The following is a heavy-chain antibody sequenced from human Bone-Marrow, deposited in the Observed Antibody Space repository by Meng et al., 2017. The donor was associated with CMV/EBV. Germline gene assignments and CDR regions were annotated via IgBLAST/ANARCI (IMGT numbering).Heavy chain of an antibody. V-gene: IGHV4-59*01. Sequence: ESLKISCTVSGGSISSYYRSWIRQPPGKRLEWIGYIYYTGITNYNSSLKGRVTISVDTSKNQFSLKLTSVTAADTAVYYCTRSPRSSSSPFDYWGQGTLVTVSS. J-gene: IGHJ4*02. D-gene: IGHD6-6*01. CDR2: IYYTGIT. CDR1: GGSISSYY. CDR3: TRSPRSSSSPFDY.